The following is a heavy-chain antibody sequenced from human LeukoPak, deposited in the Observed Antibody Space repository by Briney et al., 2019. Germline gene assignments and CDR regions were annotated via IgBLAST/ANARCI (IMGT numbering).Heavy chain of an antibody. J-gene: IGHJ4*02. CDR3: ARARPSMWIDY. D-gene: IGHD5-12*01. Sequence: HPGGSLRLSCAASGFTFSSYDMNWVRQAPGKGLEWVAVISYDGSDKFYADSVKGRFTISRDSSKNTLYLQMNSLRPEDTAVYYCARARPSMWIDYWGQGTLVTVSS. CDR2: ISYDGSDK. V-gene: IGHV3-30*03. CDR1: GFTFSSYD.